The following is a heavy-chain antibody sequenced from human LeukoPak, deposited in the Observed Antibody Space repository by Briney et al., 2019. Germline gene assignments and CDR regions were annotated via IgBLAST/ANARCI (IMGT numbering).Heavy chain of an antibody. CDR3: AKQPVLRGVSYFDY. CDR2: ISGSGGST. Sequence: PGGSLRLSCAASGFTFSSYSMNWVRQAPGKGLEWVSAISGSGGSTYYADSVKGRFTFSRDNSKNTLYLQMNSLRADDTAIYYCAKQPVLRGVSYFDYWGQGTLVTVSS. V-gene: IGHV3-23*01. J-gene: IGHJ4*02. CDR1: GFTFSSYS. D-gene: IGHD3-10*01.